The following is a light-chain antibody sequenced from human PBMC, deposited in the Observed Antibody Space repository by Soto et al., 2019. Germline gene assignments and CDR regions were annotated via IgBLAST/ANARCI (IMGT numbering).Light chain of an antibody. V-gene: IGKV1-27*01. CDR3: QKCKVAPFT. CDR1: QDIGNF. J-gene: IGKJ4*01. Sequence: ILMTQSPSSLSAFVGDRVTITCRASQDIGNFLAWYQQKPGKVPKLLIYAASTLQSGVPSRFIGSGSGKEFTLTISSLQPEDVATYYCQKCKVAPFTFGGGTKVEIK. CDR2: AAS.